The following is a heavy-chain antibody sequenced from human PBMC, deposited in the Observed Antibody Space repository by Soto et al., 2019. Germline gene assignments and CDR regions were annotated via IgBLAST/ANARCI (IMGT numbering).Heavy chain of an antibody. CDR3: ARQLPYGGNSYYGMDV. CDR1: GYTFTNYW. Sequence: PGESLKISCKASGYTFTNYWVGWVRQMPGKGLEWMGIIYPDDSDIRYSPSFQGQVTISADKSISTAYLQWSGLKASDTAIYYCARQLPYGGNSYYGMDVWGQGTTVTVSS. J-gene: IGHJ6*02. V-gene: IGHV5-51*01. D-gene: IGHD2-15*01. CDR2: IYPDDSDI.